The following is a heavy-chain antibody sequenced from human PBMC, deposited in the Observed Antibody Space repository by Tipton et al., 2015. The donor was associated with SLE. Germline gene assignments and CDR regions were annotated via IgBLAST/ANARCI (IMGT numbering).Heavy chain of an antibody. J-gene: IGHJ6*02. CDR1: GFTFSTSA. D-gene: IGHD3-10*02. CDR2: IWYDGSNK. Sequence: SGFTFSTSAMHWVRQAPGKGLEWVAVIWYDGSNKFYADSVKGRFTISRDNAKNTLFLQMNSLRTEDTALYYCGKDMSPGGLDVWGHGTTVTVSS. CDR3: GKDMSPGGLDV. V-gene: IGHV3-33*03.